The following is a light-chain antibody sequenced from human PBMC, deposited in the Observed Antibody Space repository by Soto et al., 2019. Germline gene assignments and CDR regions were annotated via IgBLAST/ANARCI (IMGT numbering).Light chain of an antibody. V-gene: IGKV1-5*03. J-gene: IGKJ5*01. CDR1: ESISRW. CDR3: QQYNKWPPIT. Sequence: DIQMTQSPSTLSASVGDRVTITCRPSESISRWLAWYQQKPGKAPKLLIYKASSLESGVPSRFSGSGSGTEFTLTISSLQSEDFAVYYCQQYNKWPPITFGQGTRLEIK. CDR2: KAS.